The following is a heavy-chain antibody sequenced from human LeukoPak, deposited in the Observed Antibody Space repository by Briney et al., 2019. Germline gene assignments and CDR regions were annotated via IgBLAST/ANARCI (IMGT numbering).Heavy chain of an antibody. J-gene: IGHJ4*02. V-gene: IGHV3-23*01. CDR3: AKGRIQSYMAPEY. Sequence: GGSLRLSCAASAFTFGSFGMSWVRQAPGKGLEWVSAISDTGGSTFYADSVKGRFTISRDNSKNTLYLQMNSLRAEDTAVYYCAKGRIQSYMAPEYWGQGTLVTVSS. CDR1: AFTFGSFG. D-gene: IGHD5-18*01. CDR2: ISDTGGST.